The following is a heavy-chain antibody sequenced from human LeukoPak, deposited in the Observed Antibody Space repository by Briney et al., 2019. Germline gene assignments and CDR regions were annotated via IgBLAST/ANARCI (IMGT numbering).Heavy chain of an antibody. J-gene: IGHJ4*02. CDR1: GGSISSSSYY. CDR2: IYYSGST. Sequence: SETLSLTRTVSGGSISSSSYYWGWIRQPPGKGQEWIVSIYYSGSTYYNPSHKSRVTISVDTSKNQFSLKLSSVTAADTAVYYCARRRGSGSYDNAPYYFDHWGQGILVTVSS. D-gene: IGHD3-10*01. V-gene: IGHV4-39*01. CDR3: ARRRGSGSYDNAPYYFDH.